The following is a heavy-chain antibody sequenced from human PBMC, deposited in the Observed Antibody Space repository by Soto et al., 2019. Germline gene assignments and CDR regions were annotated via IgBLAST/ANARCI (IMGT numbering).Heavy chain of an antibody. D-gene: IGHD3-10*01. CDR1: GGSISSYY. V-gene: IGHV4-59*01. CDR3: ARSGVRGVDLNWFDP. Sequence: PSETLSLTCTVSGGSISSYYWSWIRQPPGKGLEWIGYIYYSGSTNYNPSLKSRVTISVDTSKNQFSLKLSSVTAADTAVYYCARSGVRGVDLNWFDPWGQGTLVTVS. J-gene: IGHJ5*02. CDR2: IYYSGST.